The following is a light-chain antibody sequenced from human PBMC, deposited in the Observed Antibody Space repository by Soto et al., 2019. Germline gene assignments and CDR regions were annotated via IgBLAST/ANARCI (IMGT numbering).Light chain of an antibody. J-gene: IGKJ1*01. Sequence: EIVMTQSPATLSVSPGERATISCRASQSVSNNLAWYQQKPGQAPRLLMYGASTRATGIPARFSGSGSGTEFTLTISSLQPADFAVYFCQQYNNWARTFGQGTKVEVK. V-gene: IGKV3-15*01. CDR2: GAS. CDR3: QQYNNWART. CDR1: QSVSNN.